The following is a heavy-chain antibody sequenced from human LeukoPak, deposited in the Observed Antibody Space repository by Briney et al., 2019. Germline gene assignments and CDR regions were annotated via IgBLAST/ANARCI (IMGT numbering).Heavy chain of an antibody. CDR1: GFTFSSFE. Sequence: GGSLRLSCAASGFTFSSFEMKWVRQAPGKGLEWVSYISSGGSTIYYADSVKGRFTISRDNSKNSLYLQMNSLRAEDTAVYYCARLLAYCSSTSCSPPYYWGQGTLVTVSS. CDR3: ARLLAYCSSTSCSPPYY. V-gene: IGHV3-48*03. J-gene: IGHJ4*02. CDR2: ISSGGSTI. D-gene: IGHD2-2*01.